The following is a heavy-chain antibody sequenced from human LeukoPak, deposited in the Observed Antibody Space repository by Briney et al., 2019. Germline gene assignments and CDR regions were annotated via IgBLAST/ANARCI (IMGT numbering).Heavy chain of an antibody. CDR1: GGSFSGYY. D-gene: IGHD1-26*01. Sequence: SETLPLTCAVYGGSFSGYYWSWIRQPPGKGLEWIGEINHSGSTNYNPSLKSRVTISVDTSKNQFSLKLSSVTAADTAVYYCARLRDEGAFDYWGQGTLVTVSS. J-gene: IGHJ4*02. V-gene: IGHV4-34*01. CDR3: ARLRDEGAFDY. CDR2: INHSGST.